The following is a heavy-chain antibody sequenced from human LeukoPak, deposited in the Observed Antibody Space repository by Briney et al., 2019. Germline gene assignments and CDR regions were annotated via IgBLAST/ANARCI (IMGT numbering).Heavy chain of an antibody. CDR1: GFTFSSYA. CDR3: AKGGGPRNWNFDY. CDR2: ISGSGGST. J-gene: IGHJ4*02. D-gene: IGHD1-1*01. V-gene: IGHV3-23*01. Sequence: GVSLRLSCAASGFTFSSYAMSWVRQAPGKGLEWVSAISGSGGSTYYADSVKGRFTISRDNSKNTLYLQMNSLRAEDTAVYYCAKGGGPRNWNFDYWGQGTLVTVSS.